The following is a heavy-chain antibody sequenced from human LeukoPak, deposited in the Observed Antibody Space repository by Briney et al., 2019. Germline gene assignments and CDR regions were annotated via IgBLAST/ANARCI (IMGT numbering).Heavy chain of an antibody. CDR3: ASDSGTTGEVKFDP. CDR2: INPNSGGT. D-gene: IGHD3-10*01. V-gene: IGHV1-2*02. J-gene: IGHJ5*02. Sequence: ASVKVSCKASGYTFTGYYMHWVRQAPGQGLEWMGWINPNSGGTNYAQKFQGRVTMTRDTSISTAYMELSRLRSDDTAVYYCASDSGTTGEVKFDPWGQGTLVTVSS. CDR1: GYTFTGYY.